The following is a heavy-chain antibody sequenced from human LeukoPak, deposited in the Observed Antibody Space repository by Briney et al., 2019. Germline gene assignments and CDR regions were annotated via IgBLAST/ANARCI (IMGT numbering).Heavy chain of an antibody. CDR3: ARANYYDTSGYSRGAFDI. J-gene: IGHJ3*02. CDR1: GYTLTELS. CDR2: LDPEYGKT. Sequence: ASVKVSCKVSGYTLTELSMHWVRQAPGKGLEWMGGLDPEYGKTIYTQKFQGRVTMTEDTSTDTASMELSSLRSEDTAVYYCARANYYDTSGYSRGAFDIWGQGTMVTVSS. V-gene: IGHV1-24*01. D-gene: IGHD3-22*01.